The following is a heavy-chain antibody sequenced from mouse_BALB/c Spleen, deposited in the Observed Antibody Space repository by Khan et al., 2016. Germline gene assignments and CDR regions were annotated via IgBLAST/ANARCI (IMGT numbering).Heavy chain of an antibody. V-gene: IGHV4-1*02. CDR3: AKRAFGNYGAWFGY. Sequence: EVKLLESGGGLVQPGGSLKLSCAASGFDFSRYWMSWVRQAPGKGLEWIGEINPDSSTINYTPSLKDKFIISRDNAKNTLYLQMSRVRSEDTALYYCAKRAFGNYGAWFGYWGQGTLVTVSA. CDR2: INPDSSTI. CDR1: GFDFSRYW. J-gene: IGHJ3*01. D-gene: IGHD1-2*01.